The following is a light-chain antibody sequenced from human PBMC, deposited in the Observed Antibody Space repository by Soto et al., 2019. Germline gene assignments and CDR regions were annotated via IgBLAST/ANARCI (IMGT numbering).Light chain of an antibody. Sequence: QSALTQPASVSGSPGQSITISCTGTSSDVGDYNYVSWYQHHPGKAPKVMIYEVSNRPSGVSNRFSGSKSGNTASLTISGLQAEDEADYYCSSYTSSSTLYFFGTGTKLTVL. J-gene: IGLJ1*01. CDR2: EVS. CDR1: SSDVGDYNY. V-gene: IGLV2-14*01. CDR3: SSYTSSSTLYF.